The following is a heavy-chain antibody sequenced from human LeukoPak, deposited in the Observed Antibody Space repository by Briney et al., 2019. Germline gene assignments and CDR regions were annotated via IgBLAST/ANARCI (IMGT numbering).Heavy chain of an antibody. Sequence: PSETLSLTCTVSGGSISSYYWSWVRQPPGKGLEWIGYIYYSGSTNYNPSLKNRVTMSVDTSKNQFSLKMSSVTAADTAVYYCAREDSASGRGLGSWGQGTLVTVSS. D-gene: IGHD3-10*01. CDR2: IYYSGST. CDR1: GGSISSYY. V-gene: IGHV4-59*12. J-gene: IGHJ5*02. CDR3: AREDSASGRGLGS.